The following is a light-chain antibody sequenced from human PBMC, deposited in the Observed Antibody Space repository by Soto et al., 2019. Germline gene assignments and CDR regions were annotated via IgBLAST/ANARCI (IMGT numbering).Light chain of an antibody. CDR1: RSDVSIYNY. V-gene: IGLV2-14*01. J-gene: IGLJ3*02. Sequence: QSALTQPASVSGSPGQSITISCTGTRSDVSIYNYVSWYQQHPGKAPKLMIYEVSNRPSGVSNRFSGSKSGNTASLTISGLRAEDEADYDYSSYTTGRTPNWVFGGGTKLTVL. CDR2: EVS. CDR3: SSYTTGRTPNWV.